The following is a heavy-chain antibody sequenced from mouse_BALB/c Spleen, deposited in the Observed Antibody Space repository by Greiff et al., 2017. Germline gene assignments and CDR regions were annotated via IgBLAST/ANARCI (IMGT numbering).Heavy chain of an antibody. Sequence: VQLQQSGPELVKPAASVKMSCKASGYTFTSYVMHWVKQKPGQGLEWIGYINPYNDGTKYNEKFKGKATLTSDKSSSTAYMELSSLTSEDSAVYYCARSWDYYAMDYWGQGTSVTVSS. V-gene: IGHV1-14*01. CDR3: ARSWDYYAMDY. CDR1: GYTFTSYV. J-gene: IGHJ4*01. CDR2: INPYNDGT.